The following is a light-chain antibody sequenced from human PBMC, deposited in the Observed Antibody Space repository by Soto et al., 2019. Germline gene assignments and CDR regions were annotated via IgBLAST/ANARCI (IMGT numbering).Light chain of an antibody. J-gene: IGKJ1*01. V-gene: IGKV3-20*01. CDR3: QQYGSSPET. CDR2: GAS. CDR1: QTVSSNF. Sequence: EMVLTQSPDTLSLSPGERATLSCRASQTVSSNFLAWYQQRPGQAPRLLIYGASSGATGIPDRFSGSGSGTDFTLTISRLEPEELAVYYCQQYGSSPETFGQGTKVDIK.